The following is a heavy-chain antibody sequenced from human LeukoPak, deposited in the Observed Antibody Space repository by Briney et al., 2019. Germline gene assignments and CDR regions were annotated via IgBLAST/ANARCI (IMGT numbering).Heavy chain of an antibody. CDR1: GYTFTSYG. D-gene: IGHD2-15*01. V-gene: IGHV1-18*01. CDR2: ISAYSGNT. Sequence: ASVKVSCKASGYTFTSYGISWVRQAPGQGLEWMGWISAYSGNTNYAQKLQGRVTMTTDTSTSTAYMELRSLRSDDTAVYYCARVRCSAMGCSSNSFDPWGQGTLVTVSS. CDR3: ARVRCSAMGCSSNSFDP. J-gene: IGHJ5*02.